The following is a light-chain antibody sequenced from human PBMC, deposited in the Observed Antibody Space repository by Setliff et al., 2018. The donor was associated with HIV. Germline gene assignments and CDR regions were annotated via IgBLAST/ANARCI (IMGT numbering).Light chain of an antibody. CDR3: FLYTSSTPLYV. Sequence: QSALTQPASVSGSPGQSITISCTGTSSDVGAYNYVSWYQQHPGKVPKLLIYDVTKRPSGVSNRFSGSKSGNTASLTISGLQAEDEADYYCFLYTSSTPLYVFGTGTKVTVL. V-gene: IGLV2-14*03. CDR2: DVT. J-gene: IGLJ1*01. CDR1: SSDVGAYNY.